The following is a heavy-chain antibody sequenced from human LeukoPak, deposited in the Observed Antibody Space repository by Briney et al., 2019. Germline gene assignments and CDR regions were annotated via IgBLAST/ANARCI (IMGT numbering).Heavy chain of an antibody. D-gene: IGHD3-16*01. CDR2: IYYSGST. J-gene: IGHJ3*02. V-gene: IGHV4-59*02. CDR1: GTSVSTYY. Sequence: PSETLSLTCTVSGTSVSTYYWSWIRQPPGKGLEWIGFIYYSGSTNYNPSLKSRVTISIDTSKNHFSLKPNSVTAADTAMYYCARSYTGLAAFDIWGQGTMVTVSS. CDR3: ARSYTGLAAFDI.